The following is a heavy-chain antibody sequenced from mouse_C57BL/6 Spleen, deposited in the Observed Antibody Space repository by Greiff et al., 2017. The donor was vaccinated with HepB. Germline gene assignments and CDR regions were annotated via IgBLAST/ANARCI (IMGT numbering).Heavy chain of an antibody. Sequence: QVQLQQSGAELVRPGASVKLSCKASGYTFTDYYINWVKQRPGQGLEWIARIYPGSGNTYYNEKFKGKATLTAEKSSSTAYMQLSSLTSEDSAVYFCARDYGSSSDYAMDYWGQGTSVTVSS. D-gene: IGHD1-1*01. CDR3: ARDYGSSSDYAMDY. CDR2: IYPGSGNT. CDR1: GYTFTDYY. V-gene: IGHV1-76*01. J-gene: IGHJ4*01.